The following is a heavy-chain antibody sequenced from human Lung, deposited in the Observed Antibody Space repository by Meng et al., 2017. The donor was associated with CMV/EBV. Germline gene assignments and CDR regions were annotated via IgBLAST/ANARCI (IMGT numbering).Heavy chain of an antibody. D-gene: IGHD3-10*01. J-gene: IGHJ4*02. CDR1: GYTFASYG. V-gene: IGHV1-18*01. CDR2: CVNNVDT. CDR3: ARGTPGRSYSDY. Sequence: QVHLLQSGAEVKKPGASVRVSCEAAGYTFASYGISWLRQAPGQGLEWMGWCVNNVDTYSAQKFQGRVTMTTDTHTSTAFMELRSLRSDDTAVYYCARGTPGRSYSDYWGQGTLVTVSS.